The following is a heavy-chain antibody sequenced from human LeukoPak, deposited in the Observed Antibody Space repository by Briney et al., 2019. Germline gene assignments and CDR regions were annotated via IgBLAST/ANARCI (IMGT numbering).Heavy chain of an antibody. V-gene: IGHV1-8*03. D-gene: IGHD3-3*01. Sequence: GASVKVSCKVSGGTFSSYAISWVRQATGQGLEWMGWMNPNSGNTGYAQKFQGRVTITRNTSISTAYMELSSLRSEDTAVYYCARLHYDFWSGYYAYWGQGTLVTVSS. CDR1: GGTFSSYA. CDR3: ARLHYDFWSGYYAY. CDR2: MNPNSGNT. J-gene: IGHJ4*02.